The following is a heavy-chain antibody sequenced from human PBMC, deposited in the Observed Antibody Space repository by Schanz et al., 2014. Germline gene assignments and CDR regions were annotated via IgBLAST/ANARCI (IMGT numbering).Heavy chain of an antibody. J-gene: IGHJ6*03. V-gene: IGHV3-48*03. CDR3: AKGPYYYYYMDV. CDR2: IGNGGVTI. CDR1: GFTFRGYA. Sequence: EVQLLESGGGLVQPGGSLRLSCAASGFTFRGYAMSWVRQAPGRGLEWVSYIGNGGVTIYYADSVKGRFTISRDNSKNSLYLQMNSLRAEDTAVYYCAKGPYYYYYMDVWGSGTTVTVSS.